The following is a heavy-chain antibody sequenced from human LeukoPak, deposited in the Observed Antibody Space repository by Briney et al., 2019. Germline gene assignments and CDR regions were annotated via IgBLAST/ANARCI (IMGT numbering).Heavy chain of an antibody. Sequence: GGSLRLPCAASGFTFSSYAMSWVRQVPGKGLEWVSAISGSGGSTYYADSVKGRFTISRDNSKNTLYLQMNSLRAEDTAVYYCAKDWGDYGDYGNDYWGQGTLVTVSS. CDR2: ISGSGGST. V-gene: IGHV3-23*01. D-gene: IGHD4-17*01. J-gene: IGHJ4*02. CDR1: GFTFSSYA. CDR3: AKDWGDYGDYGNDY.